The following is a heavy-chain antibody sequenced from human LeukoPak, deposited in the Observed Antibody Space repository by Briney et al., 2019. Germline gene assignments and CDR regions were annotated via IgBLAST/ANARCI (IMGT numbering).Heavy chain of an antibody. CDR1: GFTFSSYG. J-gene: IGHJ4*02. CDR2: ISYDGSNK. Sequence: GGSLRLSCAASGFTFSSYGMHWVRQAPGKGLEWVAVISYDGSNKYYADSVKGRFTISRDISKNTLYLQMNSLRAEDTAVYYCAKDDSSGYSALDYWGQGTLVTVSS. V-gene: IGHV3-30*18. D-gene: IGHD3-22*01. CDR3: AKDDSSGYSALDY.